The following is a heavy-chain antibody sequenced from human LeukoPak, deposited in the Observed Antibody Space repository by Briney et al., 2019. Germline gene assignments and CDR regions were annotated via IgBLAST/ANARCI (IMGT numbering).Heavy chain of an antibody. Sequence: GGSLRLSCAASGFTFSSCSMNWVRQAPGKGLEWVSSISSSSSYIYYADSVKGRFTISRDNAKNSLYLQMNSLRAEDTAVYYCAREIAAAGPDYWGQGTLVTVSS. CDR1: GFTFSSCS. V-gene: IGHV3-21*01. J-gene: IGHJ4*02. D-gene: IGHD6-13*01. CDR2: ISSSSSYI. CDR3: AREIAAAGPDY.